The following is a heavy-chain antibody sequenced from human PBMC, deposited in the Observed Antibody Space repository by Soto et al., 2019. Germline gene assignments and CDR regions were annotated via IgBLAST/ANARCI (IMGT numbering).Heavy chain of an antibody. CDR1: GGTFSSYA. CDR2: IIPILGTA. Sequence: QVQLVQSGAEVKKPGSSVKVSCKASGGTFSSYAISWVRQAPGQGLEWMGGIIPILGTANYAQKFQGRVTITSDESTSTADMELSSLKSEDTAVYYCARGVYCSSTSCVVYYYYYGMDVWGEGTTVTVSS. J-gene: IGHJ6*04. D-gene: IGHD2-2*01. V-gene: IGHV1-69*01. CDR3: ARGVYCSSTSCVVYYYYYGMDV.